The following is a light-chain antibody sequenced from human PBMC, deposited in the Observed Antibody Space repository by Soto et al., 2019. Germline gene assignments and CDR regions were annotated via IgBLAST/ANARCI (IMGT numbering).Light chain of an antibody. V-gene: IGKV3-20*01. CDR3: QQYGSSGT. CDR2: GAS. CDR1: QSVSNNY. J-gene: IGKJ1*01. Sequence: EIVLTQSPGTLSLSPGDRVTLSCRASQSVSNNYLAWYQQKPGQAPRLLIYGASNRATGIPDRFSGSGSGTDFTLTISRLEPEDFAVYYCQQYGSSGTFGQGTKVDIK.